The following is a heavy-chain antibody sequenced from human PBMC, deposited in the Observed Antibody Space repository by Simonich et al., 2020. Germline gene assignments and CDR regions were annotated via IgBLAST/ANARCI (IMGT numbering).Heavy chain of an antibody. Sequence: QVQLVESGGGVVQPGRSLRLSCAASGFTFSSYGMHWVRQAPGKGLGGVEVIWYDGSNKNYADYVKGRFTISRDNSKNTLYLQMNSLRAEDTAVYYCARDRDSGSYFDYWGQGTLVTVSS. V-gene: IGHV3-33*01. CDR1: GFTFSSYG. J-gene: IGHJ4*02. CDR3: ARDRDSGSYFDY. D-gene: IGHD1-26*01. CDR2: IWYDGSNK.